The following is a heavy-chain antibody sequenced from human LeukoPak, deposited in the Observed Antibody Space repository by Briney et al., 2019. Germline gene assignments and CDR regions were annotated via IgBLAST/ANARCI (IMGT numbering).Heavy chain of an antibody. Sequence: SETLSLTCTVSDDSVSSYYWTWIRQPPGKGLEWIGYIYYSGSANYNSSLKSRLTISLDTSKSQFSLMLSSVTAADTAVYYCARPRYYYYYAMDVWGQGTTVIVSS. V-gene: IGHV4-59*02. CDR2: IYYSGSA. CDR3: ARPRYYYYYAMDV. CDR1: DDSVSSYY. J-gene: IGHJ6*02.